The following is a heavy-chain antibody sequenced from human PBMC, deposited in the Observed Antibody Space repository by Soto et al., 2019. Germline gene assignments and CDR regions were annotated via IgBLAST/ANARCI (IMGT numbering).Heavy chain of an antibody. Sequence: QVTLKESGPVLVKPTETVTVTCTVSGLSLSNARMGVSWIRQPPGKALEWLAHIFSNDEKSYSTSLKSRLTISKDTSKSQVVLTMTNMDPVDTATYYCARTPGWGRSWWDDAFDIWGQGTMVTVSS. CDR1: GLSLSNARMG. V-gene: IGHV2-26*01. J-gene: IGHJ3*02. CDR2: IFSNDEK. D-gene: IGHD1-26*01. CDR3: ARTPGWGRSWWDDAFDI.